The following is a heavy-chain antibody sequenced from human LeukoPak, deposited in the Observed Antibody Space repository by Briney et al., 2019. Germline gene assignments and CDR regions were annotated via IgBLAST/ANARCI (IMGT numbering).Heavy chain of an antibody. Sequence: ASVKVSCKASGGTFSSSAISWVRRAPGQGLEWMGGVTPILGTINYAQKFQDRVSITTDESTSTAYMELRSLRYVDTAVYYCARDDASATMGFDSWGQGTLVTVSS. CDR3: ARDDASATMGFDS. CDR1: GGTFSSSA. V-gene: IGHV1-69*05. D-gene: IGHD1-26*01. CDR2: VTPILGTI. J-gene: IGHJ4*02.